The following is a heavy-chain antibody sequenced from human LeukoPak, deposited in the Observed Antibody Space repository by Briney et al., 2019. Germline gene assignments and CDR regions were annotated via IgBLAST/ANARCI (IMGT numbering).Heavy chain of an antibody. D-gene: IGHD2-15*01. J-gene: IGHJ6*02. V-gene: IGHV4-59*01. CDR3: ARFCSGGSCPDV. CDR2: IYYGGST. Sequence: PSETLSLTCTVSGGSISSYFGTWIRQPPGKGLEWIGNIYYGGSTRYNPSLKSRVSISVDTSKNQFSLKLTSVTAADTAVYYCARFCSGGSCPDVWGQGTTVSVSS. CDR1: GGSISSYF.